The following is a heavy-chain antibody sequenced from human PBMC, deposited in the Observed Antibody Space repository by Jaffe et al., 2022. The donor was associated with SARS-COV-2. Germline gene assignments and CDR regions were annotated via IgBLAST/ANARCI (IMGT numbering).Heavy chain of an antibody. Sequence: QVQLVESGGGVVQPGRSLRLSCAASGFTFSSYAMHWVRQAPGKGLEWVAVISYDGSNKYYADSVRGRFTISRDNSKNTLYLQMSSLRVEDTAVYYCARPPPEQQLDRYYYYYYMDVWGKGTTVTVSS. CDR2: ISYDGSNK. D-gene: IGHD6-13*01. CDR3: ARPPPEQQLDRYYYYYYMDV. CDR1: GFTFSSYA. J-gene: IGHJ6*03. V-gene: IGHV3-30*04.